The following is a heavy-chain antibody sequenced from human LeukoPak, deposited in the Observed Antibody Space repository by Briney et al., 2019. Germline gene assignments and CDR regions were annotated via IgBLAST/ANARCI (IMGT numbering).Heavy chain of an antibody. CDR2: IYHSGST. Sequence: SSETLSLTCAVSGGSISSSNWWSWVRQPPGKGLEWIGEIYHSGSTNYNPSLKSRVTISVDTSKNQFSLKLSSVTAADTAVYYCARDPDYASFDYWGQGTLVTVSS. CDR3: ARDPDYASFDY. D-gene: IGHD4-17*01. V-gene: IGHV4-4*02. CDR1: GGSISSSNW. J-gene: IGHJ4*02.